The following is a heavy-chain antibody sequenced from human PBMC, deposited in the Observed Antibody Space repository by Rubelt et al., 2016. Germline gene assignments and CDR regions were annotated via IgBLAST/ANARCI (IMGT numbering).Heavy chain of an antibody. CDR3: ARDLRGGGEQWLAYYFDY. V-gene: IGHV1-69*01. CDR1: GGTFSSYA. Sequence: QVQLVQSGAEVKKPGSSVKFSCKASGGTFSSYAISWVRQAPGQGLEWMGGMITIVGTENYAQKFQGRVTITADESTSTAYMELSSLRSEDTAVYYCARDLRGGGEQWLAYYFDYWGQGTLVTVSS. CDR2: MITIVGTE. D-gene: IGHD6-19*01. J-gene: IGHJ4*02.